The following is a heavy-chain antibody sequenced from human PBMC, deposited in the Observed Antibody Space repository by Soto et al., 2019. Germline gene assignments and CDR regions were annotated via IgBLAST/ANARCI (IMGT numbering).Heavy chain of an antibody. CDR3: ARVGSRVRGVIIQNYYYYGMAV. V-gene: IGHV1-3*01. CDR2: INAGNGNT. J-gene: IGHJ6*02. D-gene: IGHD3-10*02. Sequence: GASVKVSCKASGYTFTSYAMHWVRQAPGQRLEWMGWINAGNGNTKYSQKFQGRVTITRDTSASTAYMELSSLRSEDTAVYYCARVGSRVRGVIIQNYYYYGMAVWGQGTTVTVSS. CDR1: GYTFTSYA.